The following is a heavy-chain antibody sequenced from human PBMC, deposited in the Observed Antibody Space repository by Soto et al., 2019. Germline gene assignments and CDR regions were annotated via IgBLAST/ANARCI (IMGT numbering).Heavy chain of an antibody. CDR3: ASNSGCYRDAY. CDR1: GFSFSSFN. CDR2: IWYDGSNK. J-gene: IGHJ4*02. D-gene: IGHD1-26*01. V-gene: IGHV3-33*01. Sequence: QMQLVESGGGVVQPGRSLRLSCAASGFSFSSFNMHWVRQAPGQGLEWVAIIWYDGSNKYYADTVKGRLTISRDKTKNTLYLQMNSLRAEDTAVYYCASNSGCYRDAYWGQGTLVTVFS.